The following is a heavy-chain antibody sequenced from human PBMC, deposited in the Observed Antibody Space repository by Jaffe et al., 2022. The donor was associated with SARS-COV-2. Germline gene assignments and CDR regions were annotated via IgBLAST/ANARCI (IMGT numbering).Heavy chain of an antibody. J-gene: IGHJ6*02. Sequence: QVQLQESGPGLVKPSQTLSLTCTVSGGSISSGGYYWSWIRQHPGKGLEWIGYIYYSGSTYYNPSLKSRVTISVDTSKNQFSLKLSSVTAADTAVYYCARDSDYDILTGYYASQGEYGMDVWGQGTTVTVSS. CDR2: IYYSGST. V-gene: IGHV4-31*03. CDR3: ARDSDYDILTGYYASQGEYGMDV. D-gene: IGHD3-9*01. CDR1: GGSISSGGYY.